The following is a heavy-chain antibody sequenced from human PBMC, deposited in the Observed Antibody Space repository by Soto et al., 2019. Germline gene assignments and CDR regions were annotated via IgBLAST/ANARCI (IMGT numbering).Heavy chain of an antibody. CDR1: GFTFSSYS. J-gene: IGHJ4*02. Sequence: GGSLRLSCAASGFTFSSYSMNWVRQAPGKGLEWVSYISSSSSTIYYADSVKGRFTISRDNAKNSLYLQMNSLRAEDTAVYYCARVIRYFDWSHDDWGQGTLVTVSS. CDR2: ISSSSSTI. D-gene: IGHD3-9*01. CDR3: ARVIRYFDWSHDD. V-gene: IGHV3-48*01.